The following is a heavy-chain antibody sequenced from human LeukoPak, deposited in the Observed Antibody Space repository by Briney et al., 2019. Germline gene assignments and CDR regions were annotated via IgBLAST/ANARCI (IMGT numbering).Heavy chain of an antibody. Sequence: TGGSLRLSCAASGFTVSTNYMTWVRQAPGKGLECVSLIYSGGDTWYGDSVKGRFTVSRDNSKNTLYLQMNSLRAEDTAVYYCARDRGYAMDVWGQGTTVTVSS. V-gene: IGHV3-53*01. CDR1: GFTVSTNY. J-gene: IGHJ6*02. CDR2: IYSGGDT. CDR3: ARDRGYAMDV.